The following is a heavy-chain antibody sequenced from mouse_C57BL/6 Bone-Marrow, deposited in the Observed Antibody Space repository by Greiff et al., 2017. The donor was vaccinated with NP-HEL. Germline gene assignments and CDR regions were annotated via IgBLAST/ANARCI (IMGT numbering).Heavy chain of an antibody. CDR1: GYTFTSYW. CDR3: AREKNWVLWYFDV. Sequence: QVQLQQPGAELVKPGASVKMSCKASGYTFTSYWITWVKQRPGQGLEWIGDIYPGDGDTNYNGKFKGKATLTADKSSSTAYMQLSSLTSEDSAVYFCAREKNWVLWYFDVWGTGTTVTVSS. D-gene: IGHD4-1*01. J-gene: IGHJ1*03. CDR2: IYPGDGDT. V-gene: IGHV1-55*01.